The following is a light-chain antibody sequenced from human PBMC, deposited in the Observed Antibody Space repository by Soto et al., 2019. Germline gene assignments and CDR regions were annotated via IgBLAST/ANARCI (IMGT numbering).Light chain of an antibody. CDR3: SSWDDTLDAVV. CDR1: SSNIGSNT. CDR2: TND. J-gene: IGLJ1*01. Sequence: QSVLTHPPSASGTPGQSGTISCSGSSSNIGSNTVNWYQQLPGTAPKLLIYTNDQRPSGVPDRFSGSRSGTSASLAISGLQFEDEADYHCSSWDDTLDAVVFGAGTKLTVL. V-gene: IGLV1-44*01.